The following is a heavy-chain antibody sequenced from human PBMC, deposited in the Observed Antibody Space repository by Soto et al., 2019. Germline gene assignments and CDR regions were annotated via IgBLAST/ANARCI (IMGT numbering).Heavy chain of an antibody. J-gene: IGHJ3*02. CDR1: GGSITTVGNY. D-gene: IGHD1-26*01. V-gene: IGHV4-31*03. CDR2: ISYSGST. CDR3: ARLLGSGNYLGIFYAFDI. Sequence: QVQLQESGPGLVKPSQTLSLACTVSGGSITTVGNYWSWIRQFPGKGLEWIGHISYSGSTNSNPSLRSRLSMSVDTSKNQFSLELSSVTAADTAVYYCARLLGSGNYLGIFYAFDIWGQGTVVTVSS.